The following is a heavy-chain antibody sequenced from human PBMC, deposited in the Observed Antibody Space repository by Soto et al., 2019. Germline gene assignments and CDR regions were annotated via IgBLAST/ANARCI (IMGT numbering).Heavy chain of an antibody. Sequence: SETLSLTCTVSGGSVSNSNYYWGWIRQSPGKGLEWIGSVYYRGRSYSKSSVKSRVTISVDTSKNQFSPNLNSVTASDTAVYFCVSQRTSVLTQAYFDYWGPGALVTVSS. CDR1: GGSVSNSNYY. D-gene: IGHD2-8*01. CDR2: VYYRGRS. CDR3: VSQRTSVLTQAYFDY. V-gene: IGHV4-39*01. J-gene: IGHJ4*02.